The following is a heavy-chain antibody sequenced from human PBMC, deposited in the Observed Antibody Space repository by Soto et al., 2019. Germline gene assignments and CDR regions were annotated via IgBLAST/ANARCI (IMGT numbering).Heavy chain of an antibody. J-gene: IGHJ6*03. V-gene: IGHV3-30*18. CDR1: GFTFTSHA. CDR3: AKDLVTFGLFIVKQHNYYMVV. Sequence: GGSLRLSCAASGFTFTSHAMYWVRQAPGEGLEWVAVISYDGSNKYYADSVKGRFTISRDNSKNTLYLQMNSLRAEDTAVYYCAKDLVTFGLFIVKQHNYYMVVRCTGTTVTVSS. CDR2: ISYDGSNK. D-gene: IGHD3-16*02.